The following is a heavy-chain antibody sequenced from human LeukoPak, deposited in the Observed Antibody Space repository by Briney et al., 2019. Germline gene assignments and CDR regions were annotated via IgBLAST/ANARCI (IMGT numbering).Heavy chain of an antibody. CDR3: AREPLYRMVDY. CDR1: GGSISSGDYY. D-gene: IGHD3-3*01. Sequence: SETLSLTCTVSGGSISSGDYYWSWIRQPPGKGLEWIGYIYYSGSTYYNPSLKSRVTISVDTSKNQFSLKLSSVTAADTAVYYCAREPLYRMVDYWGQGTLVTVSS. V-gene: IGHV4-30-4*08. CDR2: IYYSGST. J-gene: IGHJ4*02.